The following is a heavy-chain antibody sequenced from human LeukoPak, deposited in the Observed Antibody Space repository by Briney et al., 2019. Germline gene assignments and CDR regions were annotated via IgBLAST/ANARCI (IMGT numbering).Heavy chain of an antibody. J-gene: IGHJ4*02. Sequence: ASVKVSCKASGYTFTSYGISWVRQAPGQGLEWMGWISAYNGNTNYAQELQGRVTVTTDTSTSTAYMELRSLRSDDTAVYYCARYCSSTSCYEGGDDYWGQGTPVTVSS. CDR2: ISAYNGNT. CDR3: ARYCSSTSCYEGGDDY. D-gene: IGHD2-2*01. V-gene: IGHV1-18*01. CDR1: GYTFTSYG.